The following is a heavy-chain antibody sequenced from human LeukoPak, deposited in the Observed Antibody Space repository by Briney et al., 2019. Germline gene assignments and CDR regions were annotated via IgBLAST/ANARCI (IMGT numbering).Heavy chain of an antibody. Sequence: GASVKVSFKASGYTFTSYGISWVRQAPGQGLEWMGWISAYNGNTNYAQKLQGRVTMTTDTSTSTAYMELRSLRSDDTAVYYCAREAGRYCSGGSCYGMDVWGQGTTATVSS. D-gene: IGHD2-15*01. CDR3: AREAGRYCSGGSCYGMDV. CDR2: ISAYNGNT. J-gene: IGHJ6*02. V-gene: IGHV1-18*01. CDR1: GYTFTSYG.